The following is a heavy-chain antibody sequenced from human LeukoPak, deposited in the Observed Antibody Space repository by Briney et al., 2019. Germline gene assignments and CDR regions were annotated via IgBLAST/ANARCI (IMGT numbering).Heavy chain of an antibody. D-gene: IGHD6-13*01. Sequence: ASVKVSCKASGYTFTSSDINWVRQAPGQGLEWMGWMNPNSGKTGSARKFQGRVAMTKNISISPAYIEVSSLGYEDTATYYCARGRPGLASAGTYDFWGQGTLITVSS. CDR2: MNPNSGKT. CDR3: ARGRPGLASAGTYDF. CDR1: GYTFTSSD. V-gene: IGHV1-8*01. J-gene: IGHJ4*02.